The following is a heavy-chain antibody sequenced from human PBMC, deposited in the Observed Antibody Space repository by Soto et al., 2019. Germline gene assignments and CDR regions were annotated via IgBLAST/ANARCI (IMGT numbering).Heavy chain of an antibody. Sequence: ASVKVSCKASGYTFTSYDINWVRQATGQGLEWMGWMNPNSGNTGYAQKFQGRVTMTRNTSISTAYMELSSLRSEHTAVYYCARALRRRYYYVYWGQGTLVTVSS. CDR2: MNPNSGNT. J-gene: IGHJ4*02. V-gene: IGHV1-8*01. D-gene: IGHD3-22*01. CDR1: GYTFTSYD. CDR3: ARALRRRYYYVY.